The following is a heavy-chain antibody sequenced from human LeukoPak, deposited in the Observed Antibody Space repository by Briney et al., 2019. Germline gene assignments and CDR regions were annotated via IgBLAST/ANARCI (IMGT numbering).Heavy chain of an antibody. J-gene: IGHJ4*02. V-gene: IGHV4-34*01. CDR1: GGSFSGYY. D-gene: IGHD3-22*01. CDR2: INHSGRT. Sequence: PSETLSLTCAVYGGSFSGYYWSWIRQPPGKGLEWNGEINHSGRTNYNPSIKSRVTISVDTSKNQFSLKLSSVTAADTAVYYCARVRGDYYDSSGYLIEYWGQGTLVTVSS. CDR3: ARVRGDYYDSSGYLIEY.